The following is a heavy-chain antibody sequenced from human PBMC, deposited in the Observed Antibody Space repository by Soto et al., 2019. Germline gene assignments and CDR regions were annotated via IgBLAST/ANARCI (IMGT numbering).Heavy chain of an antibody. CDR1: GGTFSSYA. D-gene: IGHD4-17*01. V-gene: IGHV1-69*01. Sequence: QVQLVQSGAEVKKPGSSVKVSCKASGGTFSSYAISWVRQAPGQGLEWMGGIIPIFGTANYAQKFQGRVTSTADESTSTAYMELSSLRSEDTDVYYCARRAIDDYGDYVYFDYWGQGTLVTVSS. CDR2: IIPIFGTA. CDR3: ARRAIDDYGDYVYFDY. J-gene: IGHJ4*02.